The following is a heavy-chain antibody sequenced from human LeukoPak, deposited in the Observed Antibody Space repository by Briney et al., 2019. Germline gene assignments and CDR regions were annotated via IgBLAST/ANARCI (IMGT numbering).Heavy chain of an antibody. Sequence: GGSLRLSCAASGFTFSNYWMSWVRQAPGKGLEWVSYISSSGSTIYYADSVKGRFTISRDNAKNSLYLQMNSLRAEDTAVYYCARFKHIAAAAWYDYWGQGTLVTVSS. CDR3: ARFKHIAAAAWYDY. J-gene: IGHJ4*02. CDR1: GFTFSNYW. CDR2: ISSSGSTI. D-gene: IGHD6-13*01. V-gene: IGHV3-11*01.